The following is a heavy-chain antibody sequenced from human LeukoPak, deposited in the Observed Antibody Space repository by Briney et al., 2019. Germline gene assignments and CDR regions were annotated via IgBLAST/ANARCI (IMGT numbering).Heavy chain of an antibody. Sequence: SETLSLTCTVSGGSISSYYWSWLRQPPGKGLEWIGYIYYSGSTNYNPSLKSRVTISVDTSKNQFSLKLSSVTAADTAVYYCARGATYFDYWGQGTLVTVSS. CDR2: IYYSGST. J-gene: IGHJ4*02. CDR1: GGSISSYY. V-gene: IGHV4-59*01. D-gene: IGHD4/OR15-4a*01. CDR3: ARGATYFDY.